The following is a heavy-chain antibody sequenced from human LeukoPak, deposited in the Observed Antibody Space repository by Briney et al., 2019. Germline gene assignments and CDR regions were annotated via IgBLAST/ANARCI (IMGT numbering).Heavy chain of an antibody. CDR3: AKTISRMHPPDY. CDR1: GGSISSYS. J-gene: IGHJ4*02. V-gene: IGHV4-59*01. CDR2: IYYSGST. D-gene: IGHD1-14*01. Sequence: TTSETLPLTCTVSGGSISSYSWSWIRQPPGKGLEWIGYIYYSGSTNYNPSLKSRVTISIDTSKNQFSLKLSYVTAADTAVYYCAKTISRMHPPDYWGRGTLVTVSS.